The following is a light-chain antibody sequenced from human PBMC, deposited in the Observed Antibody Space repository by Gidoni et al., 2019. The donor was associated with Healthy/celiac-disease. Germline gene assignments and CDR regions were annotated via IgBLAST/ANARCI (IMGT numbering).Light chain of an antibody. CDR3: QQSYSTPWT. CDR1: KSISSY. CDR2: AAS. Sequence: DVQMTPHPSSMSASVGDRVTITCRASKSISSYLNWYQQKPGNAPKLLIYAASSLQSGVPSRFSGSGSGTDFTLTISSLQPEDFATYYCQQSYSTPWTFGQGTKVEIK. V-gene: IGKV1-39*01. J-gene: IGKJ1*01.